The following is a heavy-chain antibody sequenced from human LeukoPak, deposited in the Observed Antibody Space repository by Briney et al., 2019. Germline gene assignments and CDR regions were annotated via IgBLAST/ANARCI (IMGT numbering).Heavy chain of an antibody. V-gene: IGHV3-23*01. CDR1: GFTFSSYA. CDR3: ARDPAAWDY. CDR2: ISCSGDNT. J-gene: IGHJ4*02. D-gene: IGHD6-13*01. Sequence: GGSLRLSCAASGFTFSSYAMSWVRQVPGKGLEWVSVISCSGDNTYYADSVKGRFTISRDNSKNMLYLQMNSLRAEDTAVYYCARDPAAWDYWGQGALVTVSS.